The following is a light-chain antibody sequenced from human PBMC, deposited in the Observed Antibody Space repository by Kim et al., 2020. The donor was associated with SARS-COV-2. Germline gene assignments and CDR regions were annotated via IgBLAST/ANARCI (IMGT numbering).Light chain of an antibody. CDR3: QQRSNWWT. J-gene: IGKJ1*01. CDR1: QSVSSY. Sequence: SCSPGQTATLSCRASQSVSSYLAWYQQKPGQAPRLLIYDASNRATGIPARFSGSGSGTDFTLTISSLEPEDFAVYYCQQRSNWWTFGQGTKVDIK. V-gene: IGKV3-11*01. CDR2: DAS.